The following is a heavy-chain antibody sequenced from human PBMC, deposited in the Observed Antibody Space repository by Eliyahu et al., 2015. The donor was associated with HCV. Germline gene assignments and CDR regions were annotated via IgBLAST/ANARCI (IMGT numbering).Heavy chain of an antibody. CDR3: ARDGVDSSSWYILGWDY. Sequence: EXQLVESGGGLVKPGGSLRLSCAASGFTFSXYXMNWVRQAPGKGLEWVSSISSSSSYIYYADSVKGRFTISRDNAKNSLYLQMNSLRAEDTAVYYCARDGVDSSSWYILGWDYWGQGTLVTVSS. CDR2: ISSSSSYI. CDR1: GFTFSXYX. V-gene: IGHV3-21*01. J-gene: IGHJ4*02. D-gene: IGHD6-13*01.